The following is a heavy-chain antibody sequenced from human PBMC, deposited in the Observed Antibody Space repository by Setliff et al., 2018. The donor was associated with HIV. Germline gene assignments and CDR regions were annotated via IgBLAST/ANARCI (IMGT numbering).Heavy chain of an antibody. Sequence: ASVKVSCKTSGYTFSGYYLHWVRRAPGQGLEWMGFINPNADHTISADDSTSTAYLELTSLRSDDTAVYYCARDNGLLPQPHYFHYYMDVWGKGTTVTVSS. CDR2: INPNAD. V-gene: IGHV1-2*02. CDR1: GYTFSGYY. D-gene: IGHD3-22*01. CDR3: ARDNGLLPQPHYFHYYMDV. J-gene: IGHJ6*03.